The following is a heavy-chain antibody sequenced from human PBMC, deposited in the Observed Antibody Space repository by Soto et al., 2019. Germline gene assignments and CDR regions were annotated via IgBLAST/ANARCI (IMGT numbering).Heavy chain of an antibody. V-gene: IGHV4-59*01. J-gene: IGHJ6*02. CDR1: GGSISGYY. CDR3: TRDGDGRMATNPYYYYGMDV. D-gene: IGHD2-21*02. CDR2: VYYSGGA. Sequence: SETLSLTCTVSGGSISGYYWSWIRQPPGKGLEWIGNVYYSGGAKYSPSVKRRVTISVDTSKNQFSLNLRSVTAADTAVYYCTRDGDGRMATNPYYYYGMDVWGPGITVTVSS.